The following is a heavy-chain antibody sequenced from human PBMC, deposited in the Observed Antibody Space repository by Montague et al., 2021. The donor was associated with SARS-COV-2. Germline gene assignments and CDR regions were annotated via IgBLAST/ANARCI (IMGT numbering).Heavy chain of an antibody. D-gene: IGHD3-22*01. CDR2: INHRGTT. Sequence: SETLSLTCAVYGGSFSDNYWSWIRKPPGKGLEWIGEINHRGTTNYNPSLKSRVSISVDTSKNQFSLKLGSVTAADTAVYYCARGRKHFNMIVVVMTGGEYYFDYWGQGTLVTVSS. CDR3: ARGRKHFNMIVVVMTGGEYYFDY. CDR1: GGSFSDNY. J-gene: IGHJ4*02. V-gene: IGHV4-34*01.